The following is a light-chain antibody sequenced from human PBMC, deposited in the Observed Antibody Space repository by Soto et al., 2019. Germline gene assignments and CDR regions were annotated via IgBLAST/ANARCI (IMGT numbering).Light chain of an antibody. CDR3: CSYAGNSTLRV. J-gene: IGLJ2*01. CDR2: EVS. CDR1: SSDVGSYNL. V-gene: IGLV2-23*02. Sequence: QSVLTQPASVSGSPGQSITISCTGTSSDVGSYNLVSWYQQHPGKAPKLMIYEVSKRPSGVSNRFSGSKSGNTASLTISGLQAEDEADYYCCSYAGNSTLRVFGGGTKVTVL.